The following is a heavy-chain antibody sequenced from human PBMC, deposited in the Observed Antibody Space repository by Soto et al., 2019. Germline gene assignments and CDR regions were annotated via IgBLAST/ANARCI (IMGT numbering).Heavy chain of an antibody. J-gene: IGHJ5*02. D-gene: IGHD3-9*01. Sequence: QMQVVESGGGLVKPGGSLRLSCAASGFNFSDYYMSWLRQAPGKGPEWLSYISSSSTYTNYADSVQGRFTISRDNAKNSLYLQMNDLRAGDTAVYYCARDHYAILTGSGWFEPWGQGTLVTVSS. CDR3: ARDHYAILTGSGWFEP. CDR2: ISSSSTYT. CDR1: GFNFSDYY. V-gene: IGHV3-11*06.